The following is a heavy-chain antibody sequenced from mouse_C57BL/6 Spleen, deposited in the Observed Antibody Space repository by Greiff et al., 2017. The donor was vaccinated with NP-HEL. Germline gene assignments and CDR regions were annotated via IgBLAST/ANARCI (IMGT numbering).Heavy chain of an antibody. J-gene: IGHJ2*01. V-gene: IGHV1-69*01. CDR2: IDPSDSYT. CDR3: ARGGQLRLYFDY. Sequence: QQSGAELVMPGASVKLSCKASGYTFTSYWMHWVKQRPGQGLEWIGEIDPSDSYTNYNQKFKGKSTLTVDKSSSTAYMQLSSLTSEDSAVYYCARGGQLRLYFDYWGQGTTLTVSS. D-gene: IGHD3-2*02. CDR1: GYTFTSYW.